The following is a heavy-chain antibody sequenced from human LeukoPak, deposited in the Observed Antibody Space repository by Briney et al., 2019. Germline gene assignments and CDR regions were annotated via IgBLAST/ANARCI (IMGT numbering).Heavy chain of an antibody. J-gene: IGHJ4*02. Sequence: SETLSLTCTVSGGSISSGGYYWSWIRQHPGKGLEWIGYIYHSGSTYYNPSLKSRVTISVDRSKNQFSLKLSSVTAADTAVYYCARVRPSPSTYGSGSYYNYFDYWGQGTLVTVSS. V-gene: IGHV4-30-2*01. CDR3: ARVRPSPSTYGSGSYYNYFDY. CDR2: IYHSGST. D-gene: IGHD3-10*01. CDR1: GGSISSGGYY.